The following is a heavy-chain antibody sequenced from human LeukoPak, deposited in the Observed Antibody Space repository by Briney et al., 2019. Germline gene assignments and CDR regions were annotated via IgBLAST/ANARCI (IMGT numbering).Heavy chain of an antibody. J-gene: IGHJ6*02. V-gene: IGHV1-2*02. CDR2: INPNSGGT. Sequence: ASVKVSCKASGYTFTGYYMHWVRQAPGQGLEWMGWINPNSGGTNYAQKFQGRVTMTRDTSISTAYMELSRLRSDDTAVYYCARKVTMIVVVITTSPYYGMDVWGQGTTVTVSS. D-gene: IGHD3-22*01. CDR3: ARKVTMIVVVITTSPYYGMDV. CDR1: GYTFTGYY.